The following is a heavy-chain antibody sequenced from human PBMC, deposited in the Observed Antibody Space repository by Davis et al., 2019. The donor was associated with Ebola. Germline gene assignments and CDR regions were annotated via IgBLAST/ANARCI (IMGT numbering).Heavy chain of an antibody. J-gene: IGHJ4*02. V-gene: IGHV3-66*01. CDR2: MYSGGTT. D-gene: IGHD4-23*01. Sequence: GGSLRLSCAASGFTVSNNYMSWVRHTPGKGLEWVSVMYSGGTTFYPDSVRGRFTVSRDNSKNTLYLQMNSLRAEDTAVYYCARGAVVTPFDYWGQGTLVTVSS. CDR1: GFTVSNNY. CDR3: ARGAVVTPFDY.